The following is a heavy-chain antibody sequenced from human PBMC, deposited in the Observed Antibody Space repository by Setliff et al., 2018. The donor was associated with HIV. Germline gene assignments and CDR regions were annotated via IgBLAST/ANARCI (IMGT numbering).Heavy chain of an antibody. CDR3: ARTRGYSLYYFDY. V-gene: IGHV4-59*01. J-gene: IGHJ4*02. Sequence: SETLSLTCTVSGGSISSYFWSWIRQPPGKGLEWIGYIYYTGSTTYNPSLKSRVTMSGDTSKNKVSLKLRSVSAADTAVYYCARTRGYSLYYFDYWGQGTLVTVSS. CDR1: GGSISSYF. D-gene: IGHD5-18*01. CDR2: IYYTGST.